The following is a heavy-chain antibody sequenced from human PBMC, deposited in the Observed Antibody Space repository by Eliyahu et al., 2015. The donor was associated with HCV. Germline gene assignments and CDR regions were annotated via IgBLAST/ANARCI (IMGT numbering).Heavy chain of an antibody. CDR3: ARQAMVNGWFDP. V-gene: IGHV4-39*01. CDR1: GGSISSSSFY. D-gene: IGHD5-18*01. Sequence: QLQLEESGPGLVKPSETLSLTCTVSGGSISSSSFYWGWLRQPPGKPLEWIGNVYYGGRTHYNPSLKSRVTISVDTSRSQFSLRLSSVTATDTAIYYCARQAMVNGWFDPWGLGTRVTVXS. J-gene: IGHJ5*02. CDR2: VYYGGRT.